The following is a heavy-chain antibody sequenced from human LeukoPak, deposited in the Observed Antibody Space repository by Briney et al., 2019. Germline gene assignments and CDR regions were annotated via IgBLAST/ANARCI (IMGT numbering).Heavy chain of an antibody. J-gene: IGHJ4*02. D-gene: IGHD2-8*01. CDR1: GLTFSSYA. V-gene: IGHV3-23*01. CDR2: ISGGGDST. CDR3: ATYDPNDY. Sequence: GGSLRLSCAASGLTFSSYAMSWVRQAPGRGLEWASTISGGGDSTYYADSVEGRFTISRDNSKDTLFLQMNSLRAEDTAVYYCATYDPNDYWGQGTLVTVS.